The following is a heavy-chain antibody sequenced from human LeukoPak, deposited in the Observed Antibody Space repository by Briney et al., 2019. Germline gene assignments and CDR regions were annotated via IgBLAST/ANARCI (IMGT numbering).Heavy chain of an antibody. V-gene: IGHV1-8*01. CDR3: ARGDGYSGYGMDWFDP. J-gene: IGHJ5*02. CDR2: MNPNSGNT. Sequence: ASVTVSCKASGYTFTSYDINWVRQATGQGLEWMGWMNPNSGNTGYAQKFQGRVTMTRNTSISTAYMELSSLRSEDTAVYYCARGDGYSGYGMDWFDPWGQGTLVTVSS. CDR1: GYTFTSYD. D-gene: IGHD5-12*01.